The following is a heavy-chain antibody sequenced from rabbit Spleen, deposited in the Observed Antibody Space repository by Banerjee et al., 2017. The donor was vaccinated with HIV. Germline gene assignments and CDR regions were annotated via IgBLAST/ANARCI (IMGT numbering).Heavy chain of an antibody. D-gene: IGHD1-1*01. CDR2: IDTGSSGFT. V-gene: IGHV1S40*01. J-gene: IGHJ6*01. CDR1: GVFFSSSSY. CDR3: ARDTSSSFSSYGMDL. Sequence: QSLEESGGDLVKPGASLTLTCTASGVFFSSSSYMCWVRQAPGKGLEWIACIDTGSSGFTYFATWAKGRFTCSKTSSTTVTLQMTSLTAADTATYFCARDTSSSFSSYGMDLWGPGTLVTVS.